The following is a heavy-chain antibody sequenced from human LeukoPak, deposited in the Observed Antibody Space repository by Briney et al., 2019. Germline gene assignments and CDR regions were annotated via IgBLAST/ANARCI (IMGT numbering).Heavy chain of an antibody. CDR2: IYFSGST. J-gene: IGHJ4*02. D-gene: IGHD6-19*01. V-gene: IGHV4-59*01. Sequence: PSETLSLTCTVSGGSMSSFYWSWFRQPPGKGLEYIGYIYFSGSTNYNSSLTSRVTISVDTSRNQFSLTLNSVTAADTAVYFCARGGWYQDYWGQGTLVTVSS. CDR1: GGSMSSFY. CDR3: ARGGWYQDY.